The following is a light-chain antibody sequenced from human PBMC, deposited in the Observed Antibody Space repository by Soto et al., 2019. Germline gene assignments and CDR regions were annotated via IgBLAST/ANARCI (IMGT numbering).Light chain of an antibody. Sequence: DSQMTQYPSTLSASVGDRVTITCRASQSINSWLAWYQQKPGKAPKLLISKASTLHSGVPPRFSGSGSGTEFTLTISSLQPDDFATYYCQQYESYPMTFGGGTKVEIK. CDR3: QQYESYPMT. J-gene: IGKJ4*01. CDR2: KAS. V-gene: IGKV1-5*03. CDR1: QSINSW.